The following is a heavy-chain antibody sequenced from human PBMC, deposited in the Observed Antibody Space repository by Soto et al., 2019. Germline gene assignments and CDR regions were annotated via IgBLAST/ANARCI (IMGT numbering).Heavy chain of an antibody. V-gene: IGHV1-69*12. Sequence: QVQLVQSGAEVKKPGSSVKVSCKASGGTFSSYAISWVRQAPGQGLEWMGGIIPIFGTANYAQKFQGRVTITADESTSAADMELSSLRSEDTAVYYCVLHYGDAEYFQHWGQGTLVTVSS. D-gene: IGHD4-17*01. CDR1: GGTFSSYA. CDR2: IIPIFGTA. CDR3: VLHYGDAEYFQH. J-gene: IGHJ1*01.